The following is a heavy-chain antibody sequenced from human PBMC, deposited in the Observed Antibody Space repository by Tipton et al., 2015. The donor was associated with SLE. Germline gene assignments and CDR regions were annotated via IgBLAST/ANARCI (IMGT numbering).Heavy chain of an antibody. Sequence: TLSLTCAVYGGSISSHYWSWIRQPPGKGLEWIGYIYYSGSTNYNPSLKSRVTISVDTSKNQFSLKLSSVTAADTAVYYCARGLAAGDRIWGQGTLVTVSS. D-gene: IGHD7-27*01. CDR3: ARGLAAGDRI. CDR1: GGSISSHY. CDR2: IYYSGST. J-gene: IGHJ4*02. V-gene: IGHV4-59*11.